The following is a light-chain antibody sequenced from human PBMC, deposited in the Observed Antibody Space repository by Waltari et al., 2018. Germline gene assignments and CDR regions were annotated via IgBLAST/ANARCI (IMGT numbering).Light chain of an antibody. J-gene: IGLJ3*02. V-gene: IGLV2-8*01. CDR2: EVN. CDR1: SSDVGSHNY. CDR3: ASFVGSDNWV. Sequence: QSALTQPPSASGSPGQSVTISCTGTSSDVGSHNYVSWYQQHPGKAPKLIIFEVNKWPSGVPDRFVGSKSGNTASLTVSGLQTEDEADYYCASFVGSDNWVFGGGTKLTVL.